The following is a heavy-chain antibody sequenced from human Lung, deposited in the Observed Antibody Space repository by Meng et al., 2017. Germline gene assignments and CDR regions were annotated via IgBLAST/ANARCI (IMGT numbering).Heavy chain of an antibody. V-gene: IGHV4-4*03. CDR1: GGSTSSSNC. Sequence: QQQWPDAGMSKPPGAFSMVSSDSGGSTSSSNCWSWVRQAPGKGLEWMGEIYHNGRTNYNPYLESGVTISIAKSQNHFSLKVKSVTAADTAVYYCVRGGQDQAYYEFWSGPFDPWGQGTLVTVSS. CDR3: VRGGQDQAYYEFWSGPFDP. J-gene: IGHJ5*02. CDR2: IYHNGRT. D-gene: IGHD3-3*01.